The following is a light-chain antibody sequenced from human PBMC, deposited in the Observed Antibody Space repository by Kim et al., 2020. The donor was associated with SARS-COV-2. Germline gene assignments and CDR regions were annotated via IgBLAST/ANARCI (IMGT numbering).Light chain of an antibody. Sequence: LSPGESATLSCRASQSVSTYLAWYQQKPGQAPRLLIFGASSRATGIPDRFSGSGSGTDFTLTISRLEPEDFAVYYCQQYDSSPRTFGQGTKVDIK. J-gene: IGKJ1*01. V-gene: IGKV3-20*01. CDR1: QSVSTY. CDR3: QQYDSSPRT. CDR2: GAS.